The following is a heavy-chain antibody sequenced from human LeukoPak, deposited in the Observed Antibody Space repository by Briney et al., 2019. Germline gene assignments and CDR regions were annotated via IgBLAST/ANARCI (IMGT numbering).Heavy chain of an antibody. J-gene: IGHJ4*02. Sequence: PGGSLRLSCAASGFTFSNYAMSWVRQAPGKGLEWVSTVSGGAISTYCADSVKGRFTISRDNSKNTLFLQLNSLRAEDTALYYCSKAFSGIATRPWYFDYWGQGTLVTVSS. CDR3: SKAFSGIATRPWYFDY. D-gene: IGHD6-6*01. CDR1: GFTFSNYA. V-gene: IGHV3-23*01. CDR2: VSGGAIST.